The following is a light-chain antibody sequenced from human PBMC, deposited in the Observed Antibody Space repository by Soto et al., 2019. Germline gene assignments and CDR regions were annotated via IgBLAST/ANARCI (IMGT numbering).Light chain of an antibody. CDR1: QSISSY. CDR2: AAS. Sequence: DIQMTQSPSSLSASVGARVTITCRASQSISSYLNWYQQKPGKAPKLLIYAASSLQSGVPSRFSGSGSGTDFTLTISSLQPEDFATYHCQQSYSTPRTFGQGTKLEIK. V-gene: IGKV1-39*01. J-gene: IGKJ2*01. CDR3: QQSYSTPRT.